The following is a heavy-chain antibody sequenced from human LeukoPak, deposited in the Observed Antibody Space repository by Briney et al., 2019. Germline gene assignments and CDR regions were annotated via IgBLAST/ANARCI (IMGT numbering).Heavy chain of an antibody. D-gene: IGHD3-10*01. CDR1: GFTFSSYW. J-gene: IGHJ4*02. V-gene: IGHV3-7*01. CDR2: IKQDGSEK. Sequence: PGGSLRLSCAASGFTFSSYWMSWVRQAPGKGLEWVANIKQDGSEKYYVDSVKGRFTISRDNAKNSLYLQMNSLRAENTALYYCARDKYYYGWGSPSHIDYWGKGTLVTVSS. CDR3: ARDKYYYGWGSPSHIDY.